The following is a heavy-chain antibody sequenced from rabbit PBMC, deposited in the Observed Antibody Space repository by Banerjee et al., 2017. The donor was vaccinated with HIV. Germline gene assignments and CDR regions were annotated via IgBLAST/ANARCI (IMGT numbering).Heavy chain of an antibody. Sequence: QSLEESGGDLVKPGASLTLTCTASGFSFSSNYWICWVRQAPGKGLEWIGYIDPVFGSTIYASWVNGRFTISSHNAQNTLYLQLNSLTAADTATYFCARDVAAGSYYDLWGPGTLVTVS. CDR2: IDPVFGST. CDR1: GFSFSSNYW. CDR3: ARDVAAGSYYDL. J-gene: IGHJ4*01. D-gene: IGHD8-1*01. V-gene: IGHV1S40*01.